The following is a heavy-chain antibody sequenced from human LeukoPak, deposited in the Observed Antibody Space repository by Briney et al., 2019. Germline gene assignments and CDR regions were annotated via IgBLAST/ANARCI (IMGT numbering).Heavy chain of an antibody. J-gene: IGHJ6*02. D-gene: IGHD3/OR15-3a*01. Sequence: GGSLRLSCAASGFTFSGYWMHWVRQAPGKGLVWVSRIKSDGSSTTYADSVKGRFTISRDNAKNTLYLEMNSLRAEDTAVYYCAGLGYYGMDVWGQGTTVTVSS. CDR3: AGLGYYGMDV. V-gene: IGHV3-74*01. CDR2: IKSDGSST. CDR1: GFTFSGYW.